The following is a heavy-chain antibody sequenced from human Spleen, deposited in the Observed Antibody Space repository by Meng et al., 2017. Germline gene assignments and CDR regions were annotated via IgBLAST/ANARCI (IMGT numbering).Heavy chain of an antibody. CDR2: IKQDGSEK. CDR3: ASDYGSGSIFFEN. CDR1: GFTFSSYW. V-gene: IGHV3-7*01. J-gene: IGHJ4*02. D-gene: IGHD3-10*01. Sequence: GESLKISCAASGFTFSSYWMSWVRQAPGKGLEWVANIKQDGSEKYYVDSVKGRFTFSRDNSKNTLYLQMNSLRAEDTGVYYCASDYGSGSIFFENWGQGTPVTVSS.